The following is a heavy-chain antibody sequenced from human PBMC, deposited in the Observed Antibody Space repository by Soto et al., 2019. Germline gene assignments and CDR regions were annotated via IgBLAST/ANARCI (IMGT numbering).Heavy chain of an antibody. CDR3: ASLGGAVAPDYYGMDV. V-gene: IGHV4-39*01. CDR1: GGSISSSSYY. CDR2: IYYSGST. Sequence: QLQLQESGPGLVKPSETLSLTCTVSGGSISSSSYYWGWIRQPPGKGLEWIGRIYYSGSTYYNPSIKSRVTIAVDTSKNQFALKLSSVTAADTAVYYCASLGGAVAPDYYGMDVWGQGTTVTVSS. J-gene: IGHJ6*02. D-gene: IGHD6-19*01.